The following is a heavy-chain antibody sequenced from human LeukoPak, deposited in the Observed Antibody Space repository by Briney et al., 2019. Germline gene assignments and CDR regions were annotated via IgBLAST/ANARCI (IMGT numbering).Heavy chain of an antibody. CDR3: AREGPFSGWYYFDY. J-gene: IGHJ4*02. CDR2: IYSGGST. CDR1: GFTVSSNY. D-gene: IGHD6-19*01. Sequence: GGSLRLSCAASGFTVSSNYMSWVRQAPGRGLEWVSVIYSGGSTYYADSVKGRFTISRDNSKNTLYLQMNSLRAEDTAVYYCAREGPFSGWYYFDYWGQGTLVTVSS. V-gene: IGHV3-66*01.